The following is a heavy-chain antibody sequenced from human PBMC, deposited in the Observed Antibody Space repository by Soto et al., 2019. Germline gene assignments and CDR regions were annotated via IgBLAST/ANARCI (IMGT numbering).Heavy chain of an antibody. CDR2: IYCSGST. CDR1: GGSISSSSYY. J-gene: IGHJ6*02. D-gene: IGHD1-26*01. V-gene: IGHV4-39*01. Sequence: SETLSLTCTVSGGSISSSSYYWGWIRQPPGKGLEWIGSIYCSGSTYYNPSLKSRVTISVDTSKNQFSLKLSSVTAADTAVYYCARQRGSSYDYYYYGMDVSGQVTRVTVSS. CDR3: ARQRGSSYDYYYYGMDV.